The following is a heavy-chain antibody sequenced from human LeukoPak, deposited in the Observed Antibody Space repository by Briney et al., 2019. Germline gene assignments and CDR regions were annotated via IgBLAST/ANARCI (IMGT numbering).Heavy chain of an antibody. J-gene: IGHJ2*01. CDR1: GGSISSSY. V-gene: IGHV4-34*01. Sequence: SETLSLTCTVSGGSISSSYWNWIRQPPGKGLEWIGEINHGASTNYNPSLKSRVSISVVTSKNQFSLKLSSMTAADTAVYYCARQREGYFDLWGRGTRVTVSS. CDR3: ARQREGYFDL. CDR2: INHGAST.